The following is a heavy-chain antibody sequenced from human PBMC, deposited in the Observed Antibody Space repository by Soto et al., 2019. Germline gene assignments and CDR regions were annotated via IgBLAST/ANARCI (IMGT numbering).Heavy chain of an antibody. V-gene: IGHV4-39*01. Sequence: QLQLQESGPGLVKPSETLSLTCSVSGDSVSSSNFYWGWIRQPPGKGLEWIGSVYYGGSTYYNPSLKSRVTMSVDTSKNQFSLKLSSVTAADAAVYYCARHPTFSGWEYYFDYWGQGTLVTVSS. J-gene: IGHJ4*02. CDR1: GDSVSSSNFY. CDR2: VYYGGST. D-gene: IGHD6-19*01. CDR3: ARHPTFSGWEYYFDY.